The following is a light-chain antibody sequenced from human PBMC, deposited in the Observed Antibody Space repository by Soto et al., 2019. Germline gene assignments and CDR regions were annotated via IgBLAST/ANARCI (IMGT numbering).Light chain of an antibody. CDR2: CAS. CDR1: HSVSSR. J-gene: IGKJ4*01. Sequence: EIVMTQSPATLSVSPGERATLSCRASHSVSSRLAWYQQKTGQAPRLLIYCASTSATGLPARFSGSGSGTEFTLTISSLQSEDFAVYYCQHYTNFPLTFGGGNKVEIK. V-gene: IGKV3-15*01. CDR3: QHYTNFPLT.